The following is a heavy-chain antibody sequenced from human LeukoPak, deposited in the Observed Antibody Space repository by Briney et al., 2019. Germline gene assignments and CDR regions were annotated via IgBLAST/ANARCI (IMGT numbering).Heavy chain of an antibody. D-gene: IGHD2-21*02. J-gene: IGHJ6*03. V-gene: IGHV4-59*01. CDR2: IYYSGST. Sequence: SETLSLTCTVSGGSISGYSWSWIRQPPGKGLEWIGYIYYSGSTNYNPSLKSRVTISVDTSKNQFSLKLSSVTAADTAVYYCARYVVVTALDYYYMDVWGKGTTVTISS. CDR1: GGSISGYS. CDR3: ARYVVVTALDYYYMDV.